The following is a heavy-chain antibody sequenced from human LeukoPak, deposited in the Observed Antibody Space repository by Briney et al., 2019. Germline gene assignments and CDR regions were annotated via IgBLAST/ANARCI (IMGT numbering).Heavy chain of an antibody. V-gene: IGHV4-34*01. CDR1: GGSFSGYY. J-gene: IGHJ5*02. Sequence: PSETLSLTCAVYGGSFSGYYWSWIRQPPGKGLEWIGEINHSGSTNYNPSLKSRATISVDTSKNQLSLKLSSVTAADTAVYYCARKKYYDILTGLYNWFDPWGQGTLVTVSS. CDR3: ARKKYYDILTGLYNWFDP. D-gene: IGHD3-9*01. CDR2: INHSGST.